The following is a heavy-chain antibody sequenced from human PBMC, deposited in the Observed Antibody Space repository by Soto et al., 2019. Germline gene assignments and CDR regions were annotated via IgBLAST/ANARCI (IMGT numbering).Heavy chain of an antibody. CDR2: IDPSDSYT. CDR1: GYRFTSYV. J-gene: IGHJ5*02. CDR3: ARRHSSSSAFDP. V-gene: IGHV5-10-1*01. D-gene: IGHD6-13*01. Sequence: PGESLKISCQGSGYRFTSYVINWVRQLPGKGLEWMGRIDPSDSYTNYSPSFQGHVTISADKSISTAYLQWSSLKASDTAMYYCARRHSSSSAFDPWGQGTLVTVS.